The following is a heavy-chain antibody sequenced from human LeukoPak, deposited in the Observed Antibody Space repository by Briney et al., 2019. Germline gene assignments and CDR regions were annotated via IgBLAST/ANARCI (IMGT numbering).Heavy chain of an antibody. Sequence: GGSLRLSCEASGFIFNTYWIHWVRQAPGKGLVWVSRVNEDGSETNYADSVKGRLTISRDNSKNTLYLQMNSLRAEDTAVYYCAKDLVVVINYFDYWGQGTLVTVSS. CDR2: VNEDGSET. CDR1: GFIFNTYW. D-gene: IGHD3-22*01. J-gene: IGHJ4*02. V-gene: IGHV3-74*01. CDR3: AKDLVVVINYFDY.